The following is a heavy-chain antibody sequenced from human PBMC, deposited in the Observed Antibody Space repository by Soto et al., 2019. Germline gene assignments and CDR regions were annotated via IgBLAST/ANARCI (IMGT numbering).Heavy chain of an antibody. J-gene: IGHJ4*02. CDR3: ARDRTYYYDSSGYYYLYY. V-gene: IGHV3-33*01. CDR1: GFTFSSYG. CDR2: IWYDGSNK. Sequence: GGSLRLSCAASGFTFSSYGMHWVRQAPGKGLEWVAVIWYDGSNKYYADSVKGRFTISRDNSKNTLYLQMNSLRAEDTAVYYCARDRTYYYDSSGYYYLYYWGQGTLVTVS. D-gene: IGHD3-22*01.